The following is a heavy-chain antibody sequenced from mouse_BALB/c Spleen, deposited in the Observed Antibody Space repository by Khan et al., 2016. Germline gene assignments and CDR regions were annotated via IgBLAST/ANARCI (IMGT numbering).Heavy chain of an antibody. CDR2: INTYSGES. D-gene: IGHD1-1*02. CDR3: ARYRYYYGGGRYFDV. V-gene: IGHV9-3-1*01. J-gene: IGHJ1*01. Sequence: QLVQSGPELKKPGKTVKISCKASGYTFTNYGMNWVKQAPGKGLKWMGWINTYSGESTYADDFKGRFAFSLETSANTAYLQINNLQNEDTATYFCARYRYYYGGGRYFDVWGAGTTVTVSS. CDR1: GYTFTNYG.